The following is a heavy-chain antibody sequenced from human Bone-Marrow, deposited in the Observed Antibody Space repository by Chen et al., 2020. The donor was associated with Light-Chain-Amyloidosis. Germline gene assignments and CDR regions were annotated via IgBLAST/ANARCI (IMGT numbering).Heavy chain of an antibody. V-gene: IGHV5-51*01. D-gene: IGHD5-12*01. Sequence: EVQRKQTGTAGKNHGASLQTSSKSHGYTFPNYWIGWVRQMPGKGLEWKGVIYPDDSDARYSPSFEGQVTSSADKSITTAYLQWRSLKASDTAMYYCARRRDGYNFDYWGQGTLVTVSS. CDR3: ARRRDGYNFDY. CDR2: IYPDDSDA. CDR1: GYTFPNYW. J-gene: IGHJ4*02.